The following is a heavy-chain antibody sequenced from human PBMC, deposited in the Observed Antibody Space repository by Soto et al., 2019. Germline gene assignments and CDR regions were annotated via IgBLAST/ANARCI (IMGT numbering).Heavy chain of an antibody. CDR2: VTLSKP. Sequence: QVQLQQWGAGLLSPSETLSLTCAVYGGSFSGYDWAWIRQSPGGGLEGIGEVTLSKPTDTASLESRATISLDTSKSHFSLNLNSVTAADTAVYYCARATGSSSEYYFNYWGQGTLVTVSS. D-gene: IGHD6-13*01. CDR1: GGSFSGYD. V-gene: IGHV4-34*04. J-gene: IGHJ4*02. CDR3: ARATGSSSEYYFNY.